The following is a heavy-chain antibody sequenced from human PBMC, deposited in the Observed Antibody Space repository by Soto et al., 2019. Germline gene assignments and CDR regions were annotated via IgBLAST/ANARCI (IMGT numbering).Heavy chain of an antibody. CDR1: GFTFDDYT. V-gene: IGHV3-43*01. CDR3: AKDNRVGNKVAGYYYYYGMDV. Sequence: GGSLRLSCAASGFTFDDYTMHWVRQAPGKGLEWVSLISWDGGSTYYADSVKGRFTISRDNSKNSLYLQMNSLRTEDTALYYCAKDNRVGNKVAGYYYYYGMDVWGQGTTVTVSS. D-gene: IGHD6-19*01. CDR2: ISWDGGST. J-gene: IGHJ6*02.